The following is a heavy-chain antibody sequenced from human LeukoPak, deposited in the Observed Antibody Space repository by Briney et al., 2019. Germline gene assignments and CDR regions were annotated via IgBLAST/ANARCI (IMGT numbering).Heavy chain of an antibody. Sequence: SETLSLTCTVSGGSISSYYWSWTRQPPGKGREWIGYIYYSGSTNYNPSLKSRVTISVDTSKNQFSLKLSSVTAADTAVYYCARGSTPTLLGGYVTFDPWGQGTLVAVSS. J-gene: IGHJ5*02. CDR2: IYYSGST. CDR1: GGSISSYY. CDR3: ARGSTPTLLGGYVTFDP. D-gene: IGHD5-12*01. V-gene: IGHV4-59*01.